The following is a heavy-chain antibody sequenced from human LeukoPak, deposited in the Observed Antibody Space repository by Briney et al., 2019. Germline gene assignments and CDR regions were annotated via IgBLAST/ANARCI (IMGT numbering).Heavy chain of an antibody. V-gene: IGHV1-2*02. J-gene: IGHJ6*04. CDR1: GYTFTGYY. D-gene: IGHD4-17*01. CDR2: INPNSGGT. CDR3: AREETTVTTWDV. Sequence: ASVKVSCKASGYTFTGYYMHWVRQAPGQGLEWMGWINPNSGGTNYAQKFQGRVTMTRDTSISTAYMKLSRLRSDDTAVYYCAREETTVTTWDVWGKGTTVTVSS.